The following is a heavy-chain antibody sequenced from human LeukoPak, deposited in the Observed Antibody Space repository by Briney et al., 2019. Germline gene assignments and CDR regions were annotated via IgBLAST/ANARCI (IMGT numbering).Heavy chain of an antibody. CDR3: ARGGFAPLDL. CDR1: GGSISSSY. Sequence: SETLSLTCTVSGGSISSSYWSWFRQSAGKGLEWIGRIHFSETTNNNPSLKSRVTLSLDTSKNRFSLNMTSVTAADTAVYYCARGGFAPLDLWGQGILVTVSS. V-gene: IGHV4-4*07. CDR2: IHFSETT. D-gene: IGHD3-16*01. J-gene: IGHJ5*02.